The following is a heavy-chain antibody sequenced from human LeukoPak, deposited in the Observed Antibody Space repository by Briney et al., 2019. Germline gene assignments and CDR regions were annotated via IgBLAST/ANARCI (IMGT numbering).Heavy chain of an antibody. CDR1: GGSISSSSYY. J-gene: IGHJ2*01. CDR3: ARTPKMGRGYWHFDV. V-gene: IGHV4-39*07. D-gene: IGHD2-8*01. Sequence: SETLSLTCTVSGGSISSSSYYWGWIRQPPGKGLEWIGSIYYSGSTSYNPSLKSRVTISVDTSKNQFSLKLTSVTAADTAVYYCARTPKMGRGYWHFDVWGRGTLVTVSS. CDR2: IYYSGST.